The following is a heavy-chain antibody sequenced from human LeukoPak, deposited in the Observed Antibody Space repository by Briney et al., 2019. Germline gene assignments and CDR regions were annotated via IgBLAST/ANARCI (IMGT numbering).Heavy chain of an antibody. J-gene: IGHJ4*02. CDR2: ISHSGTT. CDR3: ARNILFVNRGVIVGNPFYF. V-gene: IGHV4-34*01. CDR1: GGSFSDFD. Sequence: SPTLSLTRAVQGGSFSDFDSSWIRQSPGRGLEWIGDISHSGTTTFNPSLKNRASISVDTSTIHISLNVSSVPAADTGVIYCARNILFVNRGVIVGNPFYFWGEEALVTVS. D-gene: IGHD3-10*01.